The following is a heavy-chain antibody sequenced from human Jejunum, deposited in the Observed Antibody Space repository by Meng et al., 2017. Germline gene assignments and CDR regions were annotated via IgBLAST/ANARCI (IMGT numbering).Heavy chain of an antibody. Sequence: GGSLRLSCGTSEFTFSSYEMNWVRQAPGKGLEWVSYISSSGGIIEYADSVKGRFTISRDNAKNSLYLQMSSLRAEDTAVYYCAGNSEGGSLAYWGQGTLVTVSS. CDR3: AGNSEGGSLAY. CDR2: ISSSGGII. CDR1: EFTFSSYE. V-gene: IGHV3-48*03. J-gene: IGHJ4*02. D-gene: IGHD2-15*01.